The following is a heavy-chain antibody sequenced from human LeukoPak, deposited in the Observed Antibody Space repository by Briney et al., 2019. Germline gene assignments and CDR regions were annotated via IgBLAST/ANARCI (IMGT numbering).Heavy chain of an antibody. V-gene: IGHV3-23*01. D-gene: IGHD6-19*01. Sequence: GGSLRLSCVASGFTFSTYAMSWVRQAPGKGLEWVSAISSSGGSTYYADSVKGRFTISRDNSKNTLYLQMHSLRAEDTAVYYCARQWPEYYMDVWGKGTTVTVSS. CDR2: ISSSGGST. CDR1: GFTFSTYA. CDR3: ARQWPEYYMDV. J-gene: IGHJ6*03.